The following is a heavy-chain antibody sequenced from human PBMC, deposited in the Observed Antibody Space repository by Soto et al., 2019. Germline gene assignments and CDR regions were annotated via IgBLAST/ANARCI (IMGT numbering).Heavy chain of an antibody. CDR2: ISYDGSNK. Sequence: AGGSLRLSCAASGFTFSSYAMHWVRQAPGKGLEWVAVISYDGSNKYYADSVKGRFTISRDNSKNTLYLQMNSLRAEDTAVYYCARQYYYDSSGLDYWGQGTLVTVSS. J-gene: IGHJ4*02. D-gene: IGHD3-22*01. V-gene: IGHV3-30-3*01. CDR3: ARQYYYDSSGLDY. CDR1: GFTFSSYA.